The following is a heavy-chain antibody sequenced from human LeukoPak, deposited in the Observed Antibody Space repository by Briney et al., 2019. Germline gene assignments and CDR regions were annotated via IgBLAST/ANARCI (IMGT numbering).Heavy chain of an antibody. J-gene: IGHJ4*02. CDR2: ISSSSSTI. CDR1: GFTFSSYS. CDR3: ARDNYDFSSGYYPLDY. D-gene: IGHD3-3*01. Sequence: GGSLRLSCAASGFTFSSYSMNWVRQAPGKGLEWVSYISSSSSTIYYADSVKGRFTISRDNAKNSLYLQMNSLRAEDTAVYYCARDNYDFSSGYYPLDYWGQGTLVTVSS. V-gene: IGHV3-48*01.